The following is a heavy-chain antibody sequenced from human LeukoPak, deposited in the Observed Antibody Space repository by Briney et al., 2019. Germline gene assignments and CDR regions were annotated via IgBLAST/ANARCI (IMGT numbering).Heavy chain of an antibody. CDR1: GFTFSSYE. D-gene: IGHD3-3*01. CDR2: ISSSGSTV. CDR3: AADYDFWSGYGNLGLIDAFDI. J-gene: IGHJ3*02. Sequence: GGSLRLSCAASGFTFSSYEMNWVRQAPGKGLEWVSYISSSGSTVYYADSVKGRFTISRDNAKNSLYLQMNSLRAEDTAVYYCAADYDFWSGYGNLGLIDAFDIWGQGTMVTVSS. V-gene: IGHV3-48*03.